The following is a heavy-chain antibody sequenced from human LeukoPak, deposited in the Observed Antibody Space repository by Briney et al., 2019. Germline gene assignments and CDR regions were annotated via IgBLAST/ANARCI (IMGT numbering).Heavy chain of an antibody. CDR2: INTDGSST. Sequence: PGGSLRLSCAASGFTFSSYWMHWVRQVSGQGLMWVARINTDGSSTNYADSVKGRFTISRDNAKNTLYLQMNSLGVEDTAVYYCVRSASYNRNLLDYWGQGTLVTVSS. CDR3: VRSASYNRNLLDY. D-gene: IGHD1-14*01. CDR1: GFTFSSYW. J-gene: IGHJ4*02. V-gene: IGHV3-74*01.